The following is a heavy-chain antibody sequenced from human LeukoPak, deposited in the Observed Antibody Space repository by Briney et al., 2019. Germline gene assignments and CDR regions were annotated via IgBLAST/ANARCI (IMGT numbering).Heavy chain of an antibody. Sequence: GGSLRLSCAASGFTVSSNYMSWVRQAPGKGLEWISVIYSGGSTYYADSVKGRFTTSRDNSKNTLYLQMNSLRGEDTAVYYCARDRGDYVFDYWGQGTLVTVSS. D-gene: IGHD4-17*01. CDR3: ARDRGDYVFDY. CDR2: IYSGGST. V-gene: IGHV3-53*01. CDR1: GFTVSSNY. J-gene: IGHJ4*02.